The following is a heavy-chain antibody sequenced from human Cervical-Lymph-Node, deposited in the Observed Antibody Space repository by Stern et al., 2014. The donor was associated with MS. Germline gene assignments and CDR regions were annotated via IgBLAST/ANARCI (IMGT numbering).Heavy chain of an antibody. Sequence: QVQLVQSGAEVKKPGSSVKVSCKASGGTFSSYAISWVRQAPGQGLEWMGGSIPIFGTANYAQKFQGRVTITADKSTSTAYMELSSLRSEDTAVYYCAREGTYYDSSGQNWFDPWGQGTLVTVSS. CDR1: GGTFSSYA. CDR3: AREGTYYDSSGQNWFDP. V-gene: IGHV1-69*06. D-gene: IGHD3-22*01. J-gene: IGHJ5*02. CDR2: SIPIFGTA.